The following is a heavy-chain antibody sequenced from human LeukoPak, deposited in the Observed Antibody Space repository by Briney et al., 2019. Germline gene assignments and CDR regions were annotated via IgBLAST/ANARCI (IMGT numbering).Heavy chain of an antibody. D-gene: IGHD1-1*01. V-gene: IGHV1-18*01. Sequence: ASVKVSCKASGYTFTSYGISWVRQAPGQGLEWMGWISAYNGNTNYAQKLQGRVTMTTDTSTSTAYMELRSLRSDDTAVYYCAIEGEPYNWNARFDPWGQGTLVTVSS. CDR1: GYTFTSYG. CDR2: ISAYNGNT. J-gene: IGHJ5*02. CDR3: AIEGEPYNWNARFDP.